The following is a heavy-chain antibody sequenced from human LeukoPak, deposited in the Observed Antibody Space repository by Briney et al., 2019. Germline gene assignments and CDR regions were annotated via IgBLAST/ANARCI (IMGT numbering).Heavy chain of an antibody. CDR2: ISYGGSNK. Sequence: GRSLSLSCAASGFTLNSYARLWVRQAPGKGLEWVTVISYGGSNKYYAHSVKGRFTISRDNSKNTLYLHMNSLRAEETSWYYCERDRGGCFDYWGQGTLVTVSS. V-gene: IGHV3-30*01. J-gene: IGHJ4*02. D-gene: IGHD3-10*01. CDR1: GFTLNSYA. CDR3: ERDRGGCFDY.